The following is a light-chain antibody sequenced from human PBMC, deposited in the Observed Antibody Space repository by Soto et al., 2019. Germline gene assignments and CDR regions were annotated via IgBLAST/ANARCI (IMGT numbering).Light chain of an antibody. J-gene: IGKJ4*01. V-gene: IGKV3-11*01. CDR1: QSVSSY. CDR2: DAS. Sequence: EIVLTQSPATLSLSPGERATLSCRASQSVSSYLAWYQQKPGQAPRLLIYDASNRATGIPARFSGSGSGTDFTPTISSLEPEDFAIYYCLQRSNWPPFTFGGGTKVEIK. CDR3: LQRSNWPPFT.